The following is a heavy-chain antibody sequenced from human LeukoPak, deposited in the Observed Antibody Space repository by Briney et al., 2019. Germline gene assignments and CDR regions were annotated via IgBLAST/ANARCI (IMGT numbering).Heavy chain of an antibody. J-gene: IGHJ4*02. V-gene: IGHV3-33*01. CDR1: GFTFGGYG. D-gene: IGHD1-14*01. CDR3: TRYNNDHFDY. CDR2: IAYDGSRA. Sequence: GGSLSLSCAGSGFTFGGYGMHWFRQPPGKGLEWVAVIAYDGSRAFYADSVKGRFTISRDNSKNTMSVQMDDLRAEDTSVYYCTRYNNDHFDYWGQGTLVTVSS.